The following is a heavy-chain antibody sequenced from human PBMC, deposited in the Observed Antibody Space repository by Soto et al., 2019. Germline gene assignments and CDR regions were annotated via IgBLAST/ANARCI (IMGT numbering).Heavy chain of an antibody. Sequence: ASVKVSCKASGGTFSSYRINWVRQAPGQGLEWVGGIVPIYRTADYAQKFQGRVTITADESARTSYMGLRSLKSQDTAVYYCVRDSGAKLSSSWGQGTLVTVSS. D-gene: IGHD6-13*01. CDR1: GGTFSSYR. CDR3: VRDSGAKLSSS. V-gene: IGHV1-69*13. J-gene: IGHJ4*02. CDR2: IVPIYRTA.